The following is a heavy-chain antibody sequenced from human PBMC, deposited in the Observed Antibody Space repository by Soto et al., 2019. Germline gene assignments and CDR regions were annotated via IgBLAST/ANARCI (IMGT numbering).Heavy chain of an antibody. J-gene: IGHJ6*02. CDR2: ISPLFGTP. D-gene: IGHD2-8*01. Sequence: QVQLAQSEGEVKQPGASVRASCRASGYTFTSYGISWVRQAPGEGLQWMGWISPLFGTPNYAQKFQGRVTMTADESTGTLYMEMSSLTSEDSAVYYCARGLTVYSAVLHYYYAMDVWGQGTTVTVFS. CDR1: GYTFTSYG. CDR3: ARGLTVYSAVLHYYYAMDV. V-gene: IGHV1-69*13.